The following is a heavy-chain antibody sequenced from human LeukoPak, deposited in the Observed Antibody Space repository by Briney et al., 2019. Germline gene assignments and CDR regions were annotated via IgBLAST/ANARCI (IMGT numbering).Heavy chain of an antibody. Sequence: GGSLRLSCAASGFTFSSYSMNWVRQAPGKGLEWVSYISSSSSTIYYADSVKGRFTLSRDNAKNSLYLQMNSLRAEDTAVYYCARMKYSYGSEYDYWGQGTLVTVSS. V-gene: IGHV3-48*01. CDR1: GFTFSSYS. CDR3: ARMKYSYGSEYDY. J-gene: IGHJ4*02. CDR2: ISSSSSTI. D-gene: IGHD5-18*01.